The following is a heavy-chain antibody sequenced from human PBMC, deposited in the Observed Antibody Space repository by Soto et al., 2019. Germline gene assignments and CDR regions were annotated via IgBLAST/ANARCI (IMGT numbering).Heavy chain of an antibody. J-gene: IGHJ4*02. D-gene: IGHD2-2*01. CDR2: ITGTGSDT. Sequence: EVQVLDSGGGLVQPGGSLRLSCAAPGFTFYNYAMGWVRQAPGKGLEWVSAITGTGSDTYYVDSVKGRFTISRDNSENTLYLQMNSLRAEDTAIYYCAKLGSSSWSPHYYFDYWGQGTLVTVSS. V-gene: IGHV3-23*01. CDR3: AKLGSSSWSPHYYFDY. CDR1: GFTFYNYA.